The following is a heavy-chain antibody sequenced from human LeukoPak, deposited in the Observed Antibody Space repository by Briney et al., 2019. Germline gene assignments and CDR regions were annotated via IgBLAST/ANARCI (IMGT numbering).Heavy chain of an antibody. CDR1: GGSISSYY. J-gene: IGHJ6*02. CDR2: IYYSGST. CDR3: ARQGNYYGMDV. Sequence: SETLSLTCTVAGGSISSYYWSWIRQPPGKGLEWIGYIYYSGSTNYNPSLKSRVTISVDTSKNQFSLKLSSVTAADTAVYYCARQGNYYGMDVWGQGTTVTVSS. V-gene: IGHV4-59*08.